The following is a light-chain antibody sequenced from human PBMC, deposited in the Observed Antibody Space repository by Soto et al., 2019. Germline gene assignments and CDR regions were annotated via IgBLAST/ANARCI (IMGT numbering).Light chain of an antibody. V-gene: IGKV1-39*01. CDR3: QQSYSSPPIT. Sequence: DIQMTQSPSSLSASLGDRITITCRASQSISYYLNWYQQKPGKAPKLLIYDASSLQSGVPSRFSGSGSGTHFTLTISSLQPEDFATYYCQQSYSSPPITFGQGTRLHIK. CDR2: DAS. CDR1: QSISYY. J-gene: IGKJ5*01.